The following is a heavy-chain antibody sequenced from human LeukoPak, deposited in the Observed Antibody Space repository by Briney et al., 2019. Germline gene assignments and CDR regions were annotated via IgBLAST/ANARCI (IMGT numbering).Heavy chain of an antibody. CDR2: IYSSGNA. J-gene: IGHJ4*02. CDR1: GFTFSDGW. Sequence: GSLRLSCAASGFTFSDGWMNWVRQPPGKGLEWIGNIYSSGNAYYNPSLKSRVAISLDTSKNQFSLKLTSVTASDTAIYYCARERDYGDYWGQGTLVTVPS. V-gene: IGHV4-4*02. CDR3: ARERDYGDY.